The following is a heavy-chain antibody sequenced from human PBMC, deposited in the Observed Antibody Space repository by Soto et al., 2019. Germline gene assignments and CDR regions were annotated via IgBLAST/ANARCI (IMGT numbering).Heavy chain of an antibody. V-gene: IGHV1-69*13. J-gene: IGHJ4*02. D-gene: IGHD3-10*01. CDR1: GGTFSSYA. CDR3: AREGETMVRGSGVY. Sequence: SVKVSCKASGGTFSSYAISWVRQAPGQGLEWMGGIIPIFGTANYAQKFQGRVTITADESTSTAYMELSSLRSEDAAVYYCAREGETMVRGSGVYWGQGTLVTVSS. CDR2: IIPIFGTA.